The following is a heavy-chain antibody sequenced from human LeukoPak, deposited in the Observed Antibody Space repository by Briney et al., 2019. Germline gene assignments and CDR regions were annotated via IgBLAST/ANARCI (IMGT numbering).Heavy chain of an antibody. J-gene: IGHJ3*01. Sequence: QPGRSLRLSCAASGFTFSDYAMHWVRQAPGKGLEWVEVLSYGGTNKYYADSVKGRFTISRDNSKNTMFLQMNSLRAEDTAVYHCARDRSGYANDAFDFWGQGTMVTVSS. CDR1: GFTFSDYA. D-gene: IGHD3-3*01. V-gene: IGHV3-30-3*01. CDR2: LSYGGTNK. CDR3: ARDRSGYANDAFDF.